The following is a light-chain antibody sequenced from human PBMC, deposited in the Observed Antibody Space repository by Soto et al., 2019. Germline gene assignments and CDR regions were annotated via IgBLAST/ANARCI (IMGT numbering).Light chain of an antibody. Sequence: DIQMTQSPSPLSASVGDRVTITCRASQNINYWLAWYQHKPGKAPKLLIYDASSLESGVPSRFSGSGFGTEFTLTISSLQPEDFATYYCQQYHGYSTFGQGTKREIK. CDR1: QNINYW. V-gene: IGKV1-5*01. J-gene: IGKJ2*01. CDR2: DAS. CDR3: QQYHGYST.